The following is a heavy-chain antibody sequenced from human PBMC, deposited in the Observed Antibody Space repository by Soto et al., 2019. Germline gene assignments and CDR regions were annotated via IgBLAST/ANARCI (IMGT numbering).Heavy chain of an antibody. CDR2: ISGSGGST. CDR3: AKERHPITMIVGGMDV. Sequence: PGGSLRLSCAASGFTFSSYAMSWVRQAPGKGLEWVSAISGSGGSTYYADSVKGRFTISRDNSKDTLYLQMNSLRAEDTAVYYCAKERHPITMIVGGMDVWGQGTTGTVSS. CDR1: GFTFSSYA. D-gene: IGHD3-22*01. J-gene: IGHJ6*02. V-gene: IGHV3-23*01.